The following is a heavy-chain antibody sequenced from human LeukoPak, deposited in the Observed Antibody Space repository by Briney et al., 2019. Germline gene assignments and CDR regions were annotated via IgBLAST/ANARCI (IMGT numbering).Heavy chain of an antibody. V-gene: IGHV4-38-2*02. Sequence: SETLSLTCTVSGYSISSGYYWGWIRQPPGKGLEWIGTIYHSGSTYYNPSLKGRVTLSVDTSENQFSLKLSSVTAADTAVYYCATATDQWELLALDYWGQGTLVTVSS. CDR1: GYSISSGYY. CDR2: IYHSGST. D-gene: IGHD1-26*01. CDR3: ATATDQWELLALDY. J-gene: IGHJ4*02.